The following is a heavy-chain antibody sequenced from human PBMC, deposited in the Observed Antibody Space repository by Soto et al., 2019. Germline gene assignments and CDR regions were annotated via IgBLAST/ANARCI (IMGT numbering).Heavy chain of an antibody. Sequence: EVQLVESGGDLVEPGGSLRLSCVTSGFMFSSAWMSWVRQAPGKGLEWVGRIKSKTDGGARDYAATVNGRFSISRDDSKTTLYLQMNRLRAAATALYYCVEGWNDFWGQGTLVPVSS. V-gene: IGHV3-15*01. CDR1: GFMFSSAW. D-gene: IGHD1-1*01. J-gene: IGHJ4*02. CDR3: VEGWNDF. CDR2: IKSKTDGGAR.